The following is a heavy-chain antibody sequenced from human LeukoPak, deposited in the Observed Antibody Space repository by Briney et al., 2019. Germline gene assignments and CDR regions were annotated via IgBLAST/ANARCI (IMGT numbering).Heavy chain of an antibody. D-gene: IGHD6-19*01. CDR2: INHSGST. J-gene: IGHJ5*02. CDR1: GGSISSNNYY. V-gene: IGHV4-39*07. Sequence: SETLSLTCSVSGGSISSNNYYWSWIRQPPGKGLEWIGEINHSGSTNYNPSLKSRVTISVDTSKNQFSLKLSSVTAADTAVYYCARGGSSGWHGFAWRNWFDPWGQGTLVTVSS. CDR3: ARGGSSGWHGFAWRNWFDP.